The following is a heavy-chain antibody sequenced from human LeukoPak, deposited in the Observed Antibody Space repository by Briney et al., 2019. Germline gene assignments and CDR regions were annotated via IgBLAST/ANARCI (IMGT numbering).Heavy chain of an antibody. Sequence: SETLSLTCAVYGGSFSVYYWSWIRQPPGKGLEWIGEINHSGSTNYNPSLKSRVTISVDASKNQFSLKLSSVTAADTAVYYCARGRGYSGYAYFDYWGQGTLVTVSS. V-gene: IGHV4-34*01. CDR2: INHSGST. J-gene: IGHJ4*02. CDR3: ARGRGYSGYAYFDY. CDR1: GGSFSVYY. D-gene: IGHD5-12*01.